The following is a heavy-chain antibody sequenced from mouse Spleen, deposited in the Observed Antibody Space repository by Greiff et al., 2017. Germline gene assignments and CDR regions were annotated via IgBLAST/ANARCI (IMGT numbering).Heavy chain of an antibody. Sequence: VKLQQPGAELVKPGASVKLSCKASGYTFTSYWMHWVKQRPGQGLEWIGMIHPNSGSTNYNEKFKSKATLTVDKSSSTAYMQLSSLTSEDSAVYYCATAGSYWYFDVWGAGTTVTVSS. CDR2: IHPNSGST. CDR1: GYTFTSYW. D-gene: IGHD1-2*01. CDR3: ATAGSYWYFDV. J-gene: IGHJ1*01. V-gene: IGHV1-64*01.